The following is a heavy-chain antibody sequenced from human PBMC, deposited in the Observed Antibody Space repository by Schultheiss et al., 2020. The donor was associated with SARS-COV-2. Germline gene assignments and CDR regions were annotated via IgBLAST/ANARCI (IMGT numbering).Heavy chain of an antibody. CDR1: GFSFSNYW. CDR3: ARRVATGPAPFDS. D-gene: IGHD5-12*01. Sequence: GGSLRLSCAASGFSFSNYWMHWVRQVPGKGLVWLSRINHDGSTTSYADSVRGRFSISRDNAKNTVYLHMNSLRAEDSAVYYCARRVATGPAPFDSWGQGTLVTVSS. CDR2: INHDGSTT. J-gene: IGHJ4*02. V-gene: IGHV3-74*01.